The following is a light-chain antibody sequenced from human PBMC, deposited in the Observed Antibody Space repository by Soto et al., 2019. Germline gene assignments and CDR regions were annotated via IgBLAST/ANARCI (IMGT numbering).Light chain of an antibody. CDR2: KAS. J-gene: IGKJ4*01. Sequence: DIQMTQSPSTLPASVGDRVTITCRASQSISSWLAWYQQKPGKAPKLLIYKASTLESGVPSRFSGSGSGTEFTLTTSSLHPDDFATYSCQQYNSIPLTFGGGTKVEI. CDR1: QSISSW. CDR3: QQYNSIPLT. V-gene: IGKV1-5*03.